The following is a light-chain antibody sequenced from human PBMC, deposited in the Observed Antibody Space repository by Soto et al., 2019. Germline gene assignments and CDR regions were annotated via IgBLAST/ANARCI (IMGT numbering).Light chain of an antibody. CDR2: DVS. CDR3: CSFAGSYTLYV. Sequence: QSALTQPRSVSGSRGQSVTISCTGTSRDVGGYSYVSWFQQHPGKAPKLMIYDVSKRPSGVPDRFSGSKSGNTASLTISGLQAEDEADYYCCSFAGSYTLYVFGTGTKLTVL. J-gene: IGLJ1*01. V-gene: IGLV2-11*01. CDR1: SRDVGGYSY.